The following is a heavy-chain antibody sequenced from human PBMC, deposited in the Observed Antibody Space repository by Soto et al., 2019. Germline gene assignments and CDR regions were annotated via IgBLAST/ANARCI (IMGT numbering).Heavy chain of an antibody. CDR3: ARVNYDFWSGTNYYYGMDV. Sequence: ASVKVSCQASGGTFSSYAISWVRQAPGQGLEWMGGIIPIFGTANYAQKFQGRVTITADESTSTAYMELSSLRSEDTAVYYCARVNYDFWSGTNYYYGMDVWGQGTTVTVSS. D-gene: IGHD3-3*01. CDR2: IIPIFGTA. J-gene: IGHJ6*02. V-gene: IGHV1-69*13. CDR1: GGTFSSYA.